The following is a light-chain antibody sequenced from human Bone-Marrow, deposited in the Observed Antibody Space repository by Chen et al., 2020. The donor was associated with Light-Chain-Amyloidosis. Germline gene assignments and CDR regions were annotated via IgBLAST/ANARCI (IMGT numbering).Light chain of an antibody. Sequence: SYVLTHPSSVSVAPGQTDTIDGGGNNIGSTSVHWYQQTPGQAPLLVVYDDSDRPSGIPERLSGSNSGNTATLTISRVEAVDEADYYCQVWDRSSDRPVFGGGTKLTVL. CDR2: DDS. CDR1: NIGSTS. CDR3: QVWDRSSDRPV. J-gene: IGLJ3*02. V-gene: IGLV3-21*02.